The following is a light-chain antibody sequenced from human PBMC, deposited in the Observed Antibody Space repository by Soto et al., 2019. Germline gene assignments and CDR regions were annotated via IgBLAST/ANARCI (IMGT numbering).Light chain of an antibody. CDR3: SSYTSSSIPCV. V-gene: IGLV2-14*01. CDR1: SSDVGGYNY. J-gene: IGLJ1*01. CDR2: DVS. Sequence: QSALTQPASVSGSPGQSITISCTGTSSDVGGYNYVSWYQQHPGKAPKVMIYDVSNRPSGVSNRFSGSKSGNTASLTISGLQAEDEADYYCSSYTSSSIPCVFGTGTKLTVL.